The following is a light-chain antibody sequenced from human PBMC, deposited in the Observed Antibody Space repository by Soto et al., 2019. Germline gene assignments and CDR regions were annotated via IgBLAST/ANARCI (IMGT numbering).Light chain of an antibody. CDR3: SSYTSSIYVV. CDR2: DVS. V-gene: IGLV2-14*01. J-gene: IGLJ2*01. Sequence: QSALTQPASVSGSPGQSITISCTGTSSDVGGYNYVSWYQQHPGKAPKLMIYDVSNRPSGVSNRFSGSKSGNTASLTISGLQAEDEDDYYCSSYTSSIYVVFGGGTKVTVL. CDR1: SSDVGGYNY.